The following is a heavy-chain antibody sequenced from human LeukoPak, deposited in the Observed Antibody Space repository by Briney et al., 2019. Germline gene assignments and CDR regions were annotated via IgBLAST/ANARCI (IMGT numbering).Heavy chain of an antibody. CDR1: GYTFTGYY. D-gene: IGHD3-3*01. V-gene: IGHV1-2*06. Sequence: ASVKVSCKASGYTFTGYYMHWLRQAPGQGLEWMGRINPNSGGTNYAQKFQGRVTITRDTSISTAYMELSRLRSDDTAVYYCARGGITIFGVPQTLVELSAYYFDYWGQGTLVTVSS. CDR3: ARGGITIFGVPQTLVELSAYYFDY. CDR2: INPNSGGT. J-gene: IGHJ4*02.